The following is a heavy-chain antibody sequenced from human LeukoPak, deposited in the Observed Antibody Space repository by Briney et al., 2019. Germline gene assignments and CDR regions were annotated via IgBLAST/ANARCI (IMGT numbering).Heavy chain of an antibody. V-gene: IGHV1-18*01. D-gene: IGHD2-2*02. CDR3: ARDGGAGYQLLYGFDWIEFDY. CDR1: GYTFTSYG. CDR2: ISAYNGNT. Sequence: ASEKVSCKASGYTFTSYGISWVRQAPGQGLEWMGWISAYNGNTNYAQKLQGRVTMTTDTSTSTAYMELRSLRSDDTAVYYCARDGGAGYQLLYGFDWIEFDYWGQGTLVTVSS. J-gene: IGHJ4*02.